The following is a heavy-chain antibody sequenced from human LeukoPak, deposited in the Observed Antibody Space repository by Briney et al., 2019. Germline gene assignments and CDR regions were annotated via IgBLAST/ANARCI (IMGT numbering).Heavy chain of an antibody. V-gene: IGHV3-11*01. D-gene: IGHD3-16*01. CDR3: ARGRRGSYYTFQV. J-gene: IGHJ4*02. CDR2: VTSTGRST. Sequence: GGSLRLSCAVSGCSLSDYYMNWVRQAPGKGLEWISYVTSTGRSTNYADSVKGRFTISRDSAKNSVSLQLSSLTAEDTAVYYCARGRRGSYYTFQVWGQGTLVSVSS. CDR1: GCSLSDYY.